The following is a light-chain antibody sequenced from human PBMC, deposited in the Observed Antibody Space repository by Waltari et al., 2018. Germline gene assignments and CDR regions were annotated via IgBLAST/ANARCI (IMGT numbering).Light chain of an antibody. Sequence: QSALTQPASVSGSPGQSITIYCTATRSDVDDFQYVSWYQQHPGKVPKVIIYNVNYRPSGVSNRFSGSKSGNTASLSISGLQAEDEADYYCASFTRKSILVFGGGTKLTVV. CDR1: RSDVDDFQY. J-gene: IGLJ3*02. V-gene: IGLV2-14*03. CDR2: NVN. CDR3: ASFTRKSILV.